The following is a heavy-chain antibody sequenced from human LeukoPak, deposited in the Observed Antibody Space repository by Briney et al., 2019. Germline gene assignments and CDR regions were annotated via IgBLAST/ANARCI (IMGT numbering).Heavy chain of an antibody. D-gene: IGHD4-17*01. V-gene: IGHV3-11*04. CDR2: ISSTGSSI. CDR1: GFIFSDYY. CDR3: ARDRTTVTTRSRYFDY. J-gene: IGHJ4*02. Sequence: GGSLRLSCAASGFIFSDYYMSWIRQAPGKGLEWVSYISSTGSSIYYTDSVKGRFTISRDNAKNSLYLQMNSLRAEDTAVYYCARDRTTVTTRSRYFDYWGQGTLVTVSS.